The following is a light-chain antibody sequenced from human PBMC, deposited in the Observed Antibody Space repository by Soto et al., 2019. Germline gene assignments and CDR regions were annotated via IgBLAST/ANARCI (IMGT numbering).Light chain of an antibody. J-gene: IGKJ2*01. V-gene: IGKV1-5*01. CDR1: QSISSW. Sequence: DIQMTQSPSTLSASVGDRVTITCRASQSISSWLAWYQQKPGKAPKLLIYDASSLESGVPSRFSGSGSGTEFTLPVSSLQPDDFATYYCQQYNSYSYPFGQGTQLEIK. CDR3: QQYNSYSYP. CDR2: DAS.